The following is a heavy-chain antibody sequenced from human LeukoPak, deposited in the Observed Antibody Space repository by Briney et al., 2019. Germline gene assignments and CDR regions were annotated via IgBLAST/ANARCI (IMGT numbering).Heavy chain of an antibody. CDR1: GYTFTSYD. V-gene: IGHV1-8*01. CDR2: MNPNGGNT. Sequence: ASVKVSCKASGYTFTSYDINWVRQATGQGLEWMGWMNPNGGNTGYAQKFQGRVTMTRNTSMSTAYMELSSLRSEDTAVYYCARVMGTRYCSGGSCYSSGYWGQGTLVTVSS. D-gene: IGHD2-15*01. CDR3: ARVMGTRYCSGGSCYSSGY. J-gene: IGHJ4*02.